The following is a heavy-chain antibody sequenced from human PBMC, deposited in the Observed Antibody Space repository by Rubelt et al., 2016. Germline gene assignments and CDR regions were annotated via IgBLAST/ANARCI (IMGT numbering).Heavy chain of an antibody. Sequence: QVQLQESGPGLVKPSETLSLTCTVSGGSMSTYSWSWIRQPPGKGLEWIGYIYYSGSTLSNPSPKSRVTLSLDTSKNQFSLRLSAVTAADSAVYYCAGDYGSGSYRFDYWGQGTLVTVSS. D-gene: IGHD3-10*01. CDR1: GGSMSTYS. J-gene: IGHJ4*02. CDR3: AGDYGSGSYRFDY. CDR2: IYYSGST. V-gene: IGHV4-59*01.